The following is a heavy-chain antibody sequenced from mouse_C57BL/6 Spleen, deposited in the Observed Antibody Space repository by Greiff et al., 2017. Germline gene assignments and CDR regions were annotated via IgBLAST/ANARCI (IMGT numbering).Heavy chain of an antibody. D-gene: IGHD1-1*01. Sequence: QVQLQQSGPELVKPGASVKISCKASGYAFSSSWMNWVKQRPGKGLEWIGRIYPGDGDTNYNGKFKGKATLTADKSSSTAYMQLSSLTSEDSAVXFCARWGLLRSPYYCDYWGQGTTRTVAS. CDR1: GYAFSSSW. V-gene: IGHV1-82*01. J-gene: IGHJ2*01. CDR2: IYPGDGDT. CDR3: ARWGLLRSPYYCDY.